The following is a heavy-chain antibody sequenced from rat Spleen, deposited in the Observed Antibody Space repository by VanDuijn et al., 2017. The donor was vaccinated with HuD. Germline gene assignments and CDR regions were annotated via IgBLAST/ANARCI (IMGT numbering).Heavy chain of an antibody. CDR2: ISIGGSNT. CDR1: GFTFRKYY. D-gene: IGHD1-9*01. V-gene: IGHV5-25*01. CDR3: ARKYSGYNSYYFDY. Sequence: EVQLVESGGGLVQPGESMKLSCAVSGFTFRKYYMAWVRQAPTKGLEWVASISIGGSNTYYRDSVKGRFTISRDNAKSTLYLQMDSVRSEDTATYYCARKYSGYNSYYFDYWGQGVMVTVSS. J-gene: IGHJ2*01.